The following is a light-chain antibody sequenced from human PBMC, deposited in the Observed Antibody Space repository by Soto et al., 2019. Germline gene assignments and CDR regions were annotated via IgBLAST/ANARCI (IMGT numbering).Light chain of an antibody. CDR1: QSISSW. CDR2: KAS. CDR3: QQYNSYPWT. Sequence: DIQMTQSPSTLSASVGDRVTITCLASQSISSWLAWYQQKPGKAPKLLIYKASSLEIGVPSRFSGSGSGTAFTLTISSLQPDDFATYDCQQYNSYPWTFGQGTKVESK. V-gene: IGKV1-5*03. J-gene: IGKJ1*01.